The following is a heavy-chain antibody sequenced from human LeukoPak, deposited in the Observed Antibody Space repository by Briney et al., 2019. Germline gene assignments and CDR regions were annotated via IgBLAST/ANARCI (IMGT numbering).Heavy chain of an antibody. CDR3: ARGYCSGGSCLHLDY. V-gene: IGHV4-34*01. CDR1: GGSFSGYY. Sequence: SETLSLTCAVYGGSFSGYYWSWIRQPPGKGLEWIGEINHSGSTNYNPSLKSRVNISVDTSKNQFSLKLSSVTAADTAVYYCARGYCSGGSCLHLDYWGQGTLVTVSS. CDR2: INHSGST. J-gene: IGHJ4*02. D-gene: IGHD2-15*01.